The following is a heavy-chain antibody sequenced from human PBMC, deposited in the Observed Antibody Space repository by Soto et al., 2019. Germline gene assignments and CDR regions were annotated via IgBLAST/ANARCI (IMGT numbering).Heavy chain of an antibody. V-gene: IGHV4-34*01. D-gene: IGHD6-13*01. CDR1: GGSFGGYY. J-gene: IGHJ6*02. CDR2: INHSGST. Sequence: SETLSLTCAVYGGSFGGYYWSWIRQPPGKGLEWIGEINHSGSTNYNPSLKSRVTISVDTSKNQFSLKLSSVTAADTAVYYCARDSSSWYAYYYYGMDVWGQGTTVTVSS. CDR3: ARDSSSWYAYYYYGMDV.